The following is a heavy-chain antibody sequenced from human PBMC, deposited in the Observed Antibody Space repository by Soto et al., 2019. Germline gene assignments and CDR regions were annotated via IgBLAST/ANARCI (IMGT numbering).Heavy chain of an antibody. CDR1: GGSVSSGSYY. CDR2: IYYSGST. CDR3: ASQPYRNWFDP. D-gene: IGHD2-2*01. Sequence: SETLSLTCTVSGGSVSSGSYYWSWIRQPPGKGLEWIGYIYYSGSTYYNPSLKSRVTISVDTSKNQFPLKLSSVTAADTAVYYCASQPYRNWFDPWGQGTLVTVSS. J-gene: IGHJ5*02. V-gene: IGHV4-61*01.